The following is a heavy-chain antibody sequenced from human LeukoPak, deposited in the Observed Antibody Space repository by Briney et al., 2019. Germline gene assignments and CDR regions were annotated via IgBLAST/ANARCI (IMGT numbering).Heavy chain of an antibody. CDR2: ISTSSSTI. J-gene: IGHJ4*02. D-gene: IGHD1-26*01. Sequence: GGSLRLSCAASGFTFSSYSMSWVRQAPGKGLTWVSYISTSSSTIYYADSVKGRFTISRDNAKNSLYLQMNSLRAEDTAVYYCARVPYLGGTYYFDFWGQGSLVTVSS. CDR3: ARVPYLGGTYYFDF. V-gene: IGHV3-48*01. CDR1: GFTFSSYS.